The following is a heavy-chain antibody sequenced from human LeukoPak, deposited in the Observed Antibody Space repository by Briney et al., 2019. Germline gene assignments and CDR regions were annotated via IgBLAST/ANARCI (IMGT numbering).Heavy chain of an antibody. CDR3: ATSSDAPANM. D-gene: IGHD2-2*01. Sequence: GGSLRLSCAVSGFTFSTYWMSWVRQAPGKGLEWVANIRQDGGAKYYVDSVRGRFTISRDNAKNSLYLQMNSLRAEDTGVYYCATSSDAPANMWGQGTLVAVSS. CDR2: IRQDGGAK. J-gene: IGHJ4*02. V-gene: IGHV3-7*01. CDR1: GFTFSTYW.